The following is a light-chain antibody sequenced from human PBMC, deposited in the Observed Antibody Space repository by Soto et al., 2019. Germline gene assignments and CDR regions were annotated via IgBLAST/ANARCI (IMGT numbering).Light chain of an antibody. V-gene: IGKV3-20*01. J-gene: IGKJ1*01. CDR2: GAS. CDR3: QQYGSSLWT. Sequence: EIVLTQSPGTLSLSPGESATLSCRASQSVSSSYLAWYQQKAGQAPRLLIHGASSRATGIPDRFSGSGSGTDFILTISRLEPEDLAVDCCQQYGSSLWTFGQGPKVEIK. CDR1: QSVSSSY.